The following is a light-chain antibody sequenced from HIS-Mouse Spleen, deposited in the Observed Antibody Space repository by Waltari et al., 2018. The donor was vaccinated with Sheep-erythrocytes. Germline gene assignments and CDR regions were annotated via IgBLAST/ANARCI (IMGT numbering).Light chain of an antibody. CDR2: DAS. CDR1: QGISSA. CDR3: QQFNNYPRT. J-gene: IGKJ1*01. V-gene: IGKV1D-13*01. Sequence: AIQLTQSPSSLSASVGDRVTITCRASQGISSALPWYQQKPGKAPKLLIYDASSLDSVVPSSFSGSESGTDFTLTISSLQPEDFATYYCQQFNNYPRTFGQGTKVEIK.